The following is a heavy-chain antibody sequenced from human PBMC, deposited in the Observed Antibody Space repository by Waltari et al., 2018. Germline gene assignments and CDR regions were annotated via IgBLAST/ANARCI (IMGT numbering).Heavy chain of an antibody. Sequence: EMQLLESGGALVQPGGSLRLSCAASGFPFSTYTMNWVRQAPGQGLEWVAVMTASGLMDYGDSAKGRFTISRDNSKNTLYLQMYRLRVEDTARYYCAKDEGARLAPTFGMDAWGQGTTVIVSS. D-gene: IGHD6-6*01. CDR1: GFPFSTYT. J-gene: IGHJ6*02. CDR2: MTASGLM. V-gene: IGHV3-23*01. CDR3: AKDEGARLAPTFGMDA.